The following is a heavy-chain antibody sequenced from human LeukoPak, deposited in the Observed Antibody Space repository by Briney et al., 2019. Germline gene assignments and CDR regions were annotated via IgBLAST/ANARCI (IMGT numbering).Heavy chain of an antibody. CDR3: ARRLVRGEISWAPGTIDY. CDR2: IYYSGST. D-gene: IGHD3-10*01. J-gene: IGHJ4*02. V-gene: IGHV4-39*01. Sequence: SETLSLTCTVSGGSISSSSYYWGWIRQPPGEGLEWIGSIYYSGSTYYNPSLKSRVTISVDTSKNQFSLKLSSVTAADTAVYYCARRLVRGEISWAPGTIDYWGQGTLVTVSS. CDR1: GGSISSSSYY.